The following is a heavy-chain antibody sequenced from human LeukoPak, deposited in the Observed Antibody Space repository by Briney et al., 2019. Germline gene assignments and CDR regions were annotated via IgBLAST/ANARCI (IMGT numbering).Heavy chain of an antibody. CDR2: ISSSSSYI. CDR1: GFTFSSYS. V-gene: IGHV3-21*01. J-gene: IGHJ6*02. Sequence: PGGSLRLSCAASGFTFSSYSMNWVRQAPGKGLEWVSSISSSSSYIYYADSVKGRFTISRDNAKNSLYLQMNSLRAEDTAVYYCAREGEDIVVVPAAIGYYYYYGMDVWGQGTTVTVSS. CDR3: AREGEDIVVVPAAIGYYYYYGMDV. D-gene: IGHD2-2*02.